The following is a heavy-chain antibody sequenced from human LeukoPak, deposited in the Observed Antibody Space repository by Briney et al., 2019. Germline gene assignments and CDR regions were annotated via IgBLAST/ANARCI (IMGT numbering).Heavy chain of an antibody. D-gene: IGHD3-10*01. CDR2: MNPNSGNT. CDR3: ARVGWFGELLADYYYMDV. Sequence: ASVKVSCKASGYTFTSYDINWVRQATGQGLEWMGWMNPNSGNTGYAQKFQGRVTITRNTSISTAYMELSSLRSEDTAVYYCARVGWFGELLADYYYMDVWGKGTTVTVSS. V-gene: IGHV1-8*03. CDR1: GYTFTSYD. J-gene: IGHJ6*03.